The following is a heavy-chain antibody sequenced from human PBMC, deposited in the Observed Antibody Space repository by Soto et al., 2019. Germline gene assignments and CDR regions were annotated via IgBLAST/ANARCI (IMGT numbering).Heavy chain of an antibody. V-gene: IGHV3-21*01. CDR1: GFTFSSYS. J-gene: IGHJ4*02. Sequence: EVQLVESGGGLVKPGGSLRLSCTASGFTFSSYSMNWVRQAPGKGLEWVSSISRSSSYLYYADSVKGRSTISRDNAKNSLYLQMNSLRAEDTAVYYCGAATGAYWGQGTLVTVSS. CDR2: ISRSSSYL. D-gene: IGHD2-15*01. CDR3: GAATGAY.